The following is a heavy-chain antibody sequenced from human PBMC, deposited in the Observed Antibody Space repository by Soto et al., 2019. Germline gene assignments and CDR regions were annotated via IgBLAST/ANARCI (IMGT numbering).Heavy chain of an antibody. D-gene: IGHD6-13*01. CDR2: ISGSGGST. J-gene: IGHJ6*02. CDR3: AKDQFVSSSWYVNYYYYGMDV. Sequence: EVQLLESGGGLVQPGGSLRLSCAASGFTFSSYAMSWVRQAPGKGLEWVSAISGSGGSTYYADSVKGRFTISRDNSKNTLYLQMNSLRAEDTAVYYCAKDQFVSSSWYVNYYYYGMDVWGQGTTVTVSS. CDR1: GFTFSSYA. V-gene: IGHV3-23*01.